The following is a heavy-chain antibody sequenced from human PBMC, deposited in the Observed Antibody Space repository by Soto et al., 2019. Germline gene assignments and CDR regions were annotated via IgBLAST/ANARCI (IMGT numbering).Heavy chain of an antibody. J-gene: IGHJ4*02. CDR1: GGSFSGYY. V-gene: IGHV4-34*01. Sequence: SETLSLTCAVYGGSFSGYYWSWIRQPPGKGLEWIGEINHSGSTNYNPSLKSRVTISVDTSKNQFSLKLSSVTAADTAVYYCASRQTGYCSSTSCQPRYYFDYWGQGTLVTVSS. CDR2: INHSGST. CDR3: ASRQTGYCSSTSCQPRYYFDY. D-gene: IGHD2-2*01.